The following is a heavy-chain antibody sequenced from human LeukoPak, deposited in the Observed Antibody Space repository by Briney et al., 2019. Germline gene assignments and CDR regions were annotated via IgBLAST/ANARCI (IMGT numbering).Heavy chain of an antibody. D-gene: IGHD3-22*01. CDR3: AREDSSGYYSDY. Sequence: QPGGSLRLSCAASGFTFSSYWMHWVRQAPGKGPVWVSRINSGGTGTMYADSVKGRFTISRDNAKNTLYLQMNSLRAEDTAVYYCAREDSSGYYSDYWGQGTLVTVSS. V-gene: IGHV3-74*03. J-gene: IGHJ4*02. CDR1: GFTFSSYW. CDR2: INSGGTGT.